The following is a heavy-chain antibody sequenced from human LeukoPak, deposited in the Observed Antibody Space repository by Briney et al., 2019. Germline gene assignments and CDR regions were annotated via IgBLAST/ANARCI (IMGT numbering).Heavy chain of an antibody. D-gene: IGHD3-22*01. Sequence: GESLKISCKASGFTFADSWISWVRQMPGQGLEWMGWIDPSDSYAKYSPSFQGRVTISADKSINTVYLHWTSLKASDTAMFYCARHESSGYYPSDLWGQGSLVSVFS. V-gene: IGHV5-10-1*01. J-gene: IGHJ4*02. CDR3: ARHESSGYYPSDL. CDR2: IDPSDSYA. CDR1: GFTFADSW.